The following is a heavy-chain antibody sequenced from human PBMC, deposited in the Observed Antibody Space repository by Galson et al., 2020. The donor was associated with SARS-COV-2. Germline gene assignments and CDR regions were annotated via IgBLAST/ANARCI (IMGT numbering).Heavy chain of an antibody. Sequence: ASVTVSCKASGYTFTSYGISWVRQAPGQGLEWMGWISAYNGNTNYAQKLQGRVTMTPDTSTSTAYMELRSLRSDDTAVYYCASSRTLRLLGADYWGQGTLVTVSS. J-gene: IGHJ4*02. CDR2: ISAYNGNT. CDR3: ASSRTLRLLGADY. V-gene: IGHV1-18*01. CDR1: GYTFTSYG. D-gene: IGHD3-3*01.